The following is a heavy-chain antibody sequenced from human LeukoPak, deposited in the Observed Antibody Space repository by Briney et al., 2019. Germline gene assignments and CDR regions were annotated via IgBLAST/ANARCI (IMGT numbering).Heavy chain of an antibody. CDR2: IYTSGST. CDR3: ARAVLRYFDWLLYVSAFDI. CDR1: GGSISSGSYY. V-gene: IGHV4-61*02. J-gene: IGHJ3*02. D-gene: IGHD3-9*01. Sequence: SETLSLTCTVSGGSISSGSYYWSWIRQPAGKGLEWIGRIYTSGSTNYNPSLKSRVTISVDTSKNQFSLKLSSVTAADTAVYYCARAVLRYFDWLLYVSAFDIWGQGTMVTVSS.